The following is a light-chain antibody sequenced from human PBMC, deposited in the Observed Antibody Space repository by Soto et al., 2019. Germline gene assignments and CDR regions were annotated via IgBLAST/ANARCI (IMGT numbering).Light chain of an antibody. J-gene: IGKJ1*01. V-gene: IGKV3-11*01. CDR2: DAS. CDR1: QSISSY. CDR3: QQRSNWPPT. Sequence: EIVLTQSPATLSLSPGERATLSCRASQSISSYLAWYQQKPGQAPRLLIYDASTRATGIPARFSGSGSGTAFTLNISSLEPEDFAVYYCQQRSNWPPTFGQGTKVEIK.